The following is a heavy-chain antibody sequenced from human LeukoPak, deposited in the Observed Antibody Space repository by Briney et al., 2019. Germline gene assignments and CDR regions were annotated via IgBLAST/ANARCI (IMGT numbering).Heavy chain of an antibody. CDR3: AGGGFSSGYYYFDY. J-gene: IGHJ4*02. Sequence: PSETLSLTCTVSGGSISSSSYYWGWIRQPPGKGLEWIGSIYYSGSTYYNPSLKSRVTISVDTSKNQFSLKLSSVTAADTAVYYCAGGGFSSGYYYFDYWGQGTLVTVSS. V-gene: IGHV4-39*01. CDR2: IYYSGST. CDR1: GGSISSSSYY. D-gene: IGHD3-22*01.